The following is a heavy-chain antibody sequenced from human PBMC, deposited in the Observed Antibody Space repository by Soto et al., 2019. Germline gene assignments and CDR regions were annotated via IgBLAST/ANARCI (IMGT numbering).Heavy chain of an antibody. CDR1: GYTLTELS. CDR2: FDPEDGET. J-gene: IGHJ4*02. V-gene: IGHV1-24*01. D-gene: IGHD5-12*01. CDR3: ATQFVATLLQTHFDY. Sequence: SVKVSCKVSGYTLTELSMHWVRQAPVKGLEWMGGFDPEDGETIYAQKFQGRVTMTEDTSTDTAYMELSSLRSEDTAVYYCATQFVATLLQTHFDYWGQGTLVTVSS.